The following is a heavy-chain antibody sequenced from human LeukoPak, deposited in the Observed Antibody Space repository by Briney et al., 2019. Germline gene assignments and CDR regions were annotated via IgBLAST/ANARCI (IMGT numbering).Heavy chain of an antibody. D-gene: IGHD3-3*01. CDR3: ARVIFGVVLVAFDI. V-gene: IGHV4-59*01. J-gene: IGHJ3*02. Sequence: SETLSLTCTVSGGSISSYYWSWIRQPPGKGLEWIGYIYYSGSTNYNPSLKSRVTISVDTSKNQFSLKLSSVTAADTAVYYCARVIFGVVLVAFDIWGQGTMVTVSS. CDR1: GGSISSYY. CDR2: IYYSGST.